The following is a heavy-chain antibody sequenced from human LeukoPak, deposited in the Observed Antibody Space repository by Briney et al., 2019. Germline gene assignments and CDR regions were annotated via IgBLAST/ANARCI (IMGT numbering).Heavy chain of an antibody. CDR3: AGGAAEYQLLRGRYFDY. Sequence: KPSGTLSLTCAVSGGSISSSNWWSWVRQPPGKGLEWIGEIYHSGSTYYNPSLKSRVTISVDTSKNQFSLKLSSVTAADTAVYYCAGGAAEYQLLRGRYFDYWGQGTLVTVSS. D-gene: IGHD2-2*01. J-gene: IGHJ4*02. V-gene: IGHV4-4*02. CDR2: IYHSGST. CDR1: GGSISSSNW.